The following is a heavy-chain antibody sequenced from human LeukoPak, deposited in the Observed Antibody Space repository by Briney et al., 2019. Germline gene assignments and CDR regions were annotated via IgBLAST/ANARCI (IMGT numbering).Heavy chain of an antibody. J-gene: IGHJ4*02. Sequence: PGGSPRLSCAASGFTFSSYSMNWVRQAPGKGLEWVSSISSSSSYIYYADSVKGRFTISRDNAKNSLYLQMNSLRAEDTAVYYCASRRGYYGSGSYYNVGAYYFDYWGRGTLVTVSS. CDR2: ISSSSSYI. CDR1: GFTFSSYS. CDR3: ASRRGYYGSGSYYNVGAYYFDY. V-gene: IGHV3-21*01. D-gene: IGHD3-10*01.